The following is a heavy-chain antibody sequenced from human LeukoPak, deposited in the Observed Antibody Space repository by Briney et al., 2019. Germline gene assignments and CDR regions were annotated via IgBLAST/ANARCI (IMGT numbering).Heavy chain of an antibody. Sequence: GGSLRLSCEASGFPFGGYVMSWVRQAPGKGLEWVAIITATGDTAYYADSVKGRFTISRDNSRNTVYMQMDSLRAEDTAIYYCAGDRNSDWYSPLDYWGQGSQVTVSP. CDR2: ITATGDTA. CDR3: AGDRNSDWYSPLDY. J-gene: IGHJ4*02. CDR1: GFPFGGYV. D-gene: IGHD6-19*01. V-gene: IGHV3-23*01.